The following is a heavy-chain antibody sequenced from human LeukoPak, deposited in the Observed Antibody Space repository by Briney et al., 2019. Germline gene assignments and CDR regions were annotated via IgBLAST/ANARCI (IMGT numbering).Heavy chain of an antibody. CDR1: GYTFTSYG. J-gene: IGHJ3*02. V-gene: IGHV1-18*01. CDR2: ISAYNGNT. D-gene: IGHD5-24*01. CDR3: ARDPHPRDGYNGNAFDN. Sequence: ASVKVSCKASGYTFTSYGISWVRQAPGQGLEWMGWISAYNGNTNYAQKLQGRVTMTTDTSTSTAYMELRSLRSDDTAVYYCARDPHPRDGYNGNAFDNWGQGTMVTVSS.